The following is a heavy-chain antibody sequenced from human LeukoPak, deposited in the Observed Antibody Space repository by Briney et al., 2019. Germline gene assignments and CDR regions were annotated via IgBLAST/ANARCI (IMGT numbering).Heavy chain of an antibody. Sequence: SETLSLTCAVSGGSITSSDWWSWIRQRPGKGLEWIGYIYYSGSTYYNPSLKSRVTISVDTFKNQFSLKLTSVTAADTAVYYCARRGEWELRAGPFDYWGQGTLVTVSS. V-gene: IGHV4-31*11. CDR1: GGSITSSDW. D-gene: IGHD1-26*01. CDR3: ARRGEWELRAGPFDY. CDR2: IYYSGST. J-gene: IGHJ4*02.